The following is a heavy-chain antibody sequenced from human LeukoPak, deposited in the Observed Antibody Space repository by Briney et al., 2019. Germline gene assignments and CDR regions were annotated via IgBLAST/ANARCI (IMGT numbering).Heavy chain of an antibody. V-gene: IGHV3-15*01. Sequence: GGSLRLSCAASGFTFNDAWMNWVRQAPGKGLEWVGRIKSEAGGGTTDYAAPVKARFSISRDDSQNTLYLQMSNLKMEDTAVYYCTTNDAFDIWGQGTMVTVFS. CDR1: GFTFNDAW. CDR2: IKSEAGGGTT. J-gene: IGHJ3*02. CDR3: TTNDAFDI.